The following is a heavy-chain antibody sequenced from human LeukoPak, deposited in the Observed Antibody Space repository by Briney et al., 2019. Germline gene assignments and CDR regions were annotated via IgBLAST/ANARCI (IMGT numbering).Heavy chain of an antibody. Sequence: SETLFLTCTVSDGSISSYYWGWIRQPAGKGLEWIGRVYISGTTNYNPSLKSRVTISIDTSKNQFSLKLSSVTAADTAVYYCVRRTFLRRANYNYYFFDYWAQGILVTVSS. CDR2: VYISGTT. CDR3: VRRTFLRRANYNYYFFDY. V-gene: IGHV4-4*07. D-gene: IGHD5-24*01. J-gene: IGHJ4*02. CDR1: DGSISSYY.